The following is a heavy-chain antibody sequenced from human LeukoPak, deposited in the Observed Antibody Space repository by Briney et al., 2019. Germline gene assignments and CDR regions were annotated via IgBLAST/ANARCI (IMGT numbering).Heavy chain of an antibody. CDR2: INAGNGNT. V-gene: IGHV1-3*01. CDR1: GYTITGYY. D-gene: IGHD3-22*01. J-gene: IGHJ4*02. Sequence: GASVKVSCKASGYTITGYYMHWVRQAPGQSLEWMGWINAGNGNTKYSQKFQGRVTITRDTSASTAYMELSSLRSEDTAVYYCARDIWNYYDSSGSIDYWGQGTLVTVSS. CDR3: ARDIWNYYDSSGSIDY.